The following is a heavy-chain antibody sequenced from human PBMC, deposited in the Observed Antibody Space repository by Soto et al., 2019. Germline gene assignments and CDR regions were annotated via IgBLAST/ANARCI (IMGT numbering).Heavy chain of an antibody. CDR2: IYYTGST. J-gene: IGHJ5*02. V-gene: IGHV4-59*01. CDR3: ARYYDFWSGYNWFDP. CDR1: SGSISTYY. Sequence: SETLSLTCTVSSGSISTYYWSWIRQPPGKGLEWIGYIYYTGSTDYNPSLKSRVTISVDTSKNQFSLKPTSVTAADTAVYYCARYYDFWSGYNWFDPWGQGALVTVSS. D-gene: IGHD3-3*01.